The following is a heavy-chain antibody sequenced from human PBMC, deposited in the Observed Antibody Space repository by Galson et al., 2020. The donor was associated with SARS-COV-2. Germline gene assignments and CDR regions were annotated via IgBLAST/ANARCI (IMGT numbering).Heavy chain of an antibody. D-gene: IGHD6-13*01. CDR1: GYTLTNYW. CDR2: IYPGDSHS. J-gene: IGHJ2*01. V-gene: IGHV5-51*01. CDR3: ARRGSSWDNWYFDL. Sequence: HGESLKISCQAPGYTLTNYWIAWVRQMPGKGLEWMGVIYPGDSHSIYSPPFQGQATISADKSISTAYLQWSSLKASDTAIYYCARRGSSWDNWYFDLWGRGTLVTVSS.